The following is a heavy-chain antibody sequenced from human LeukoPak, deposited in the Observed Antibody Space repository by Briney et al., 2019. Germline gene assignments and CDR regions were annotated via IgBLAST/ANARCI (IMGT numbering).Heavy chain of an antibody. D-gene: IGHD2-2*02. V-gene: IGHV3-30-3*01. CDR3: ARDPAIELYYFDY. CDR1: GFSFSTHW. Sequence: GGSLRLSCVASGFSFSTHWMHWVRQAPGKGLEWVAVISYDGSNKYYADSVKGRFTISRDNSKNTLYLQMNSLRAEDTAVYYCARDPAIELYYFDYWGQGTLVTVSS. J-gene: IGHJ4*02. CDR2: ISYDGSNK.